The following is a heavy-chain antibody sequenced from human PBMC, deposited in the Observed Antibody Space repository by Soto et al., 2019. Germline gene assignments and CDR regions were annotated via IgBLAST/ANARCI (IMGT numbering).Heavy chain of an antibody. D-gene: IGHD3-22*01. J-gene: IGHJ4*02. Sequence: GGSLRLSCAASGFTFSSDAMSWVRQSPGKGLEWVSAISGDGESTYYADSVKGRFTISRDNSKNTLYLQMNSLRAEDTAVYYCARGPGYYDSSGYLDLDYWGQGTLVTVSS. V-gene: IGHV3-23*01. CDR3: ARGPGYYDSSGYLDLDY. CDR2: ISGDGEST. CDR1: GFTFSSDA.